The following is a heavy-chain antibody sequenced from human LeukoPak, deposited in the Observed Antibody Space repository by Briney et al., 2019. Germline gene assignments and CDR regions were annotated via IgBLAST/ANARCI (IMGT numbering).Heavy chain of an antibody. CDR2: IYPGDSDT. Sequence: GESLKISCKGSGYSFTSYWIGWVRQLPGKGLEWMGIIYPGDSDTRYSPSFQGQVTISADKSISTAYLQWSSLKASDTAMYYCAREEYSSSWHSTTFDYWGQGTLVTVSS. D-gene: IGHD6-13*01. J-gene: IGHJ4*02. V-gene: IGHV5-51*01. CDR1: GYSFTSYW. CDR3: AREEYSSSWHSTTFDY.